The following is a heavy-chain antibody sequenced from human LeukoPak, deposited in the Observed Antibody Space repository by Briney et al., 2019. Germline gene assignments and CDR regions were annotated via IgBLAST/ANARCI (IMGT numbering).Heavy chain of an antibody. V-gene: IGHV3-30*02. CDR3: AKGFDFYFDY. J-gene: IGHJ4*02. Sequence: PGGSLRLSCAASGFTFSNAWMSWVRQAPGKGLEWVAFIRYDGSNKYYADSVKGRFTISRDNSKNTLYLQMNSLRAEDTAVYYCAKGFDFYFDYWGQGALVTVSS. CDR1: GFTFSNAW. D-gene: IGHD3-3*01. CDR2: IRYDGSNK.